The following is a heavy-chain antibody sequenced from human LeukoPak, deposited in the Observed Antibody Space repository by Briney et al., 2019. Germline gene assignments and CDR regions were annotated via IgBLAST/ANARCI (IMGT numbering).Heavy chain of an antibody. D-gene: IGHD3-22*01. CDR3: ARGLYYYDSSGYLYY. CDR2: IYSGGST. Sequence: GGPLRLSCAASGFTVSSNYMSWVRQAPGKGLEWVSVIYSGGSTYYADSVKGRFTISRDNSKNTLYLQMHSLRVEDTAVYYCARGLYYYDSSGYLYYWGQGTLVTVSS. J-gene: IGHJ4*02. CDR1: GFTVSSNY. V-gene: IGHV3-53*01.